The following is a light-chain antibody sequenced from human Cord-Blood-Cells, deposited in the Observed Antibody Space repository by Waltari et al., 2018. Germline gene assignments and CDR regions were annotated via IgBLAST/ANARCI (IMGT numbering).Light chain of an antibody. J-gene: IGKJ2*01. CDR1: QSVSSN. Sequence: EIVMTPSPATLSVSPGVRATLSCRASQSVSSNLAWYQQKPGQAPRLLIYGASTRATGIPARFSGSGSGTEFTLTISSLQSEDFAVYYCQQYNNWPYTFGQGTKLEIK. V-gene: IGKV3-15*01. CDR2: GAS. CDR3: QQYNNWPYT.